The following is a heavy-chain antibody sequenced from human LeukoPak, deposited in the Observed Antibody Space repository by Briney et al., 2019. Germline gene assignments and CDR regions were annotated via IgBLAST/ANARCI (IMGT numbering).Heavy chain of an antibody. V-gene: IGHV1-69*05. CDR3: ARDARRIAARPGGHYYYYYYMDV. Sequence: SVKVSCKASGGTFSSYAISWVRQAPGQGLEGMGGIIPIFGTANYAQTSQGIVTITTDESTSTAYMELSSLRSEDPAVYYCARDARRIAARPGGHYYYYYYMDVWGKGSTVTVSS. CDR1: GGTFSSYA. CDR2: IIPIFGTA. J-gene: IGHJ6*03. D-gene: IGHD6-6*01.